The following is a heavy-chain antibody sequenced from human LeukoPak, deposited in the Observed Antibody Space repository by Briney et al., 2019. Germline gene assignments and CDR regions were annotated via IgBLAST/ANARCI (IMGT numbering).Heavy chain of an antibody. CDR3: ARNRIAVTTRAFDIYYYGMDV. Sequence: ASVNVSCKASGYTFTSYGISWVRQAPGQGLEWMGWISAYNGNTNYAQKLQGRVTMTTDTSTSTAYMELRSLRSDDTAVYYCARNRIAVTTRAFDIYYYGMDVWGQGTTVTVSS. CDR2: ISAYNGNT. D-gene: IGHD4-17*01. J-gene: IGHJ6*02. V-gene: IGHV1-18*01. CDR1: GYTFTSYG.